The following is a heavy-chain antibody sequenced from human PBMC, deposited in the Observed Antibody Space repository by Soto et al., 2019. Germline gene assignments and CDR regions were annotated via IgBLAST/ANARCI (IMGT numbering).Heavy chain of an antibody. Sequence: GGSLRLSCAASGFTFSSYSMNWVRQAPGKGLEWVSYISSSSSTLYYADSVKGRLTISRDNAKNSLYLQMNGLRAEDTAVYYCARVGTSGLMDVWGKGTTVTVSS. J-gene: IGHJ6*03. CDR2: ISSSSSTL. D-gene: IGHD6-25*01. CDR1: GFTFSSYS. V-gene: IGHV3-48*01. CDR3: ARVGTSGLMDV.